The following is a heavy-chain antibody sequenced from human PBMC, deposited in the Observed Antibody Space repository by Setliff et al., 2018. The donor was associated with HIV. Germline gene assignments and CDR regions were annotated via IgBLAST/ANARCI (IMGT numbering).Heavy chain of an antibody. D-gene: IGHD2-21*02. Sequence: LRLSCSASGFTFSGSALHWVRQASGKGLEWVGRIKTKPNDYATAHAASVKGRFTISRDDSQNTAYLQMNSLRTEDTAVYYCAESPHTVVTQPYFQHWGQGTLVTVSS. J-gene: IGHJ1*01. CDR3: AESPHTVVTQPYFQH. CDR1: GFTFSGSA. CDR2: IKTKPNDYAT. V-gene: IGHV3-73*01.